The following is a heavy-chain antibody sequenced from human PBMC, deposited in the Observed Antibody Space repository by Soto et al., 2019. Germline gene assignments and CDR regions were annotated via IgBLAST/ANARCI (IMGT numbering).Heavy chain of an antibody. V-gene: IGHV3-23*01. D-gene: IGHD4-17*01. CDR3: AKRAPIPKTTVTTHYFDY. J-gene: IGHJ4*02. CDR2: ISGSGGST. Sequence: EVQLLESGGGLVQPGGSLRLSCAASGFTFSSYAMSWVRQAPGKGLEWVSAISGSGGSTYYADSVKGRFTISRDNSKYTLYLQMNSLRAEDTAVYYCAKRAPIPKTTVTTHYFDYWGQGTLVTVSS. CDR1: GFTFSSYA.